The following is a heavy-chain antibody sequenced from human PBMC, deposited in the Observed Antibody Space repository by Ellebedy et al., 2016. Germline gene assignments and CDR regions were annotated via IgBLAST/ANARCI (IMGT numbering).Heavy chain of an antibody. V-gene: IGHV3-23*01. D-gene: IGHD1-26*01. J-gene: IGHJ3*02. Sequence: GGSLRLSXAASGFTFSTYGMGWVRQAPGKGLEWVSVISAGSDTTLYADSVKGRFTISRDNSRNTLNLQMNSLRGEDTAVYYCAKGLRVGAADAFDIWGQGTMVTVSS. CDR2: ISAGSDTT. CDR1: GFTFSTYG. CDR3: AKGLRVGAADAFDI.